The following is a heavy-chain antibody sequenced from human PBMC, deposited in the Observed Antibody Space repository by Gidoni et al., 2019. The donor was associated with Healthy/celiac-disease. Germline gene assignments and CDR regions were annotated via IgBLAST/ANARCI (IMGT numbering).Heavy chain of an antibody. Sequence: EVQLLESGGGLVQPGGSLRLSCAASGFTFRSYAMSWVRQAPGKGLEWVSAISGSGGSTYYADSVKGRFTISRDNSKNTLYLQMNSLRAEDTAVYYCAKVPGVAKQPTGFTSFDYWGQGTLVTVSS. CDR3: AKVPGVAKQPTGFTSFDY. CDR2: ISGSGGST. D-gene: IGHD3-3*01. CDR1: GFTFRSYA. V-gene: IGHV3-23*01. J-gene: IGHJ4*02.